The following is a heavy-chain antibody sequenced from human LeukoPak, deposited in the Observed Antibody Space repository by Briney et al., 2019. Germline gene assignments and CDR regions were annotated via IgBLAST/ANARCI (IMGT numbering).Heavy chain of an antibody. J-gene: IGHJ4*02. CDR3: ASLKAGTAIDY. CDR2: IYYSGST. D-gene: IGHD6-19*01. V-gene: IGHV4-39*01. CDR1: GGSISSSSYY. Sequence: SETLSLTCTVSGGSISSSSYYWGWIRQPPGKGLEWIGSIYYSGSTYYNPSLKSRVTISVDTSKNQFYLKLSSVTAADTAVYYCASLKAGTAIDYWGQGTLVTVSS.